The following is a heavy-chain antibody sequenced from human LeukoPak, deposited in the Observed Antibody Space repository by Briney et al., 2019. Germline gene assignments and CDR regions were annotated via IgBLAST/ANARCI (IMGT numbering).Heavy chain of an antibody. CDR1: GFTFSSYA. V-gene: IGHV3-23*01. Sequence: PGGSLRLSCAASGFTFSSYAMSWVRQAPGKGLEWVSAISGSGGSTYYADSVKGRFTISRDNSKNTLYLQMDSLRAEDTAVYYCAKEDIVVVPAASDGWFDPWGQGTLVTVSS. D-gene: IGHD2-2*01. J-gene: IGHJ5*02. CDR3: AKEDIVVVPAASDGWFDP. CDR2: ISGSGGST.